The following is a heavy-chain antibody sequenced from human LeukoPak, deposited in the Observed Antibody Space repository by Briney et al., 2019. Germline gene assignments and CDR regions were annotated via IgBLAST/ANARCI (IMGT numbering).Heavy chain of an antibody. CDR3: ASNVVVSSSYPNSAGPTAGVDY. Sequence: GASVKVSCKASGYTFSGYYMHWVRQAPGQGLEWMGWINPNTGGTNYAQKFQGRVTMTRDTSISTTYMELSRLRSDDTAVYYCASNVVVSSSYPNSAGPTAGVDYWGQGTLVTVSS. CDR2: INPNTGGT. J-gene: IGHJ4*02. V-gene: IGHV1-2*02. D-gene: IGHD2-21*01. CDR1: GYTFSGYY.